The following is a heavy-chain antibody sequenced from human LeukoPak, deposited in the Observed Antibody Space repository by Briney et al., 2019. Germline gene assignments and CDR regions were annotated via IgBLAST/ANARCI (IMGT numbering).Heavy chain of an antibody. Sequence: GGSLRLPCAASGFTFSHYWMSWVRQAPGKGLEWVAYIKKTGSETYYVDSVKGRFTITRDNTRNSLFLQMYNLRVEDTAVYFCAREDGYCSGGDCYSYFDSWGQGTLVTVSS. V-gene: IGHV3-7*01. J-gene: IGHJ4*02. CDR1: GFTFSHYW. D-gene: IGHD2-15*01. CDR2: IKKTGSET. CDR3: AREDGYCSGGDCYSYFDS.